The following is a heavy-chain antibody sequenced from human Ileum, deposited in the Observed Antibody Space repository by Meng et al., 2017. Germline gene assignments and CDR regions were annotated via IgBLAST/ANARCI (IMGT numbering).Heavy chain of an antibody. Sequence: EVQLVESGGGLAPPGGSLRLSCAASGFTFTDHWMHWVRQGPGKGLVWVPRINPDGSNPTYADSVKGRFTISRDNAKNTVYLQMNSLRAEDSALYYCTNDRLNHWGQGALVTVS. CDR3: TNDRLNH. V-gene: IGHV3-74*01. CDR2: INPDGSNP. CDR1: GFTFTDHW. J-gene: IGHJ1*01. D-gene: IGHD1-1*01.